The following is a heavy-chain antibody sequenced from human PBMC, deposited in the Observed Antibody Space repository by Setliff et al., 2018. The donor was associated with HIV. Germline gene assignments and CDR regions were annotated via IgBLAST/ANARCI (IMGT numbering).Heavy chain of an antibody. V-gene: IGHV3-30*01. Sequence: PGGSLRLSCAASGFSFSNYGMHWVRQAPGKGLEWVAVISYDGSNKYYADSVKGRFTISRDNSKNTLYLQMNSLRAEDTAVHYCARSVIGYYYYGMDVWGQGT. J-gene: IGHJ6*02. D-gene: IGHD3-10*01. CDR3: ARSVIGYYYYGMDV. CDR2: ISYDGSNK. CDR1: GFSFSNYG.